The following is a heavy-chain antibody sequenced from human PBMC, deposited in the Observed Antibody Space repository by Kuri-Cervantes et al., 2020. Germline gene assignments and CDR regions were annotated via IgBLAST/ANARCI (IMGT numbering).Heavy chain of an antibody. D-gene: IGHD3-22*01. V-gene: IGHV4-31*03. J-gene: IGHJ6*02. CDR1: GGSIRSYY. Sequence: SETLSLTCNVSGGSIRSYYWSWIRQHPGKGLEWIGYIYYSGSTYYNPSLKSRVTISVDTSKNQFSLKLSSVTAADTAVYYCARDRYYYDSSGYYFANYYYYYGMDVWGQGTTVTVSS. CDR2: IYYSGST. CDR3: ARDRYYYDSSGYYFANYYYYYGMDV.